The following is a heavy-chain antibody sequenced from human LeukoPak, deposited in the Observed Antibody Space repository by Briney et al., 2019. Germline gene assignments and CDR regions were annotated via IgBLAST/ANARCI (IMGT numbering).Heavy chain of an antibody. D-gene: IGHD2-2*01. J-gene: IGHJ3*02. CDR2: ISSSNVYT. Sequence: GGSLRLSCAASGFTFSSFGMSWVRQAPGKGLEWVSSISSSNVYTYYADSLKGRFTISRDNAKNSLYLHLNSLRAEDTAVYYCARVSQRGYCSSTSCPYDAFDIWGQGTMVTVSS. CDR3: ARVSQRGYCSSTSCPYDAFDI. CDR1: GFTFSSFG. V-gene: IGHV3-21*01.